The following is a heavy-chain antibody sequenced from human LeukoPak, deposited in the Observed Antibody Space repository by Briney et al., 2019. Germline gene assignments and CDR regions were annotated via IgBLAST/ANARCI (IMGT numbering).Heavy chain of an antibody. CDR2: IYSGGNT. J-gene: IGHJ4*02. Sequence: GGSLRLSCAASGLTVTSNYMNWVRQAPGKGLEWVSIIYSGGNTYYADSVKGRFTICRDNSKNTVYLQMNSLRSEDTALYYCARNSGGSAAHPFVYWGQGTLVTVSS. CDR3: ARNSGGSAAHPFVY. V-gene: IGHV3-53*01. D-gene: IGHD6-13*01. CDR1: GLTVTSNY.